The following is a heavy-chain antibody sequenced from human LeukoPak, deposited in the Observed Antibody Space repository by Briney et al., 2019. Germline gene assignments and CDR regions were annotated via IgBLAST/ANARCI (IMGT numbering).Heavy chain of an antibody. CDR3: AKEGAYPIITYDS. Sequence: TGGSLRPSCAASGFTFSNYWMNWVRQAPGKGLEWVANIKGDGNEKNYVDSVKGRFSISRDNAKNSLYLQMDSLRAEDTAVYYCAKEGAYPIITYDSWGQGALVTVSS. CDR1: GFTFSNYW. D-gene: IGHD3-10*01. CDR2: IKGDGNEK. V-gene: IGHV3-7*01. J-gene: IGHJ5*01.